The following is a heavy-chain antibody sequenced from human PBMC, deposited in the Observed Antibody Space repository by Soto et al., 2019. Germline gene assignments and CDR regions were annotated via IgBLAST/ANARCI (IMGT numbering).Heavy chain of an antibody. Sequence: GGSLRLSCAASGFTFSSYGMHWVRQAPGKGLEWVAVIWYDGSNKYYADSVKGRFTISRDNSKNTLYLQMNSLRAEDTAVYYCARVEVVVAATGYGMDVWGQGTTVTVSS. CDR1: GFTFSSYG. V-gene: IGHV3-33*01. CDR3: ARVEVVVAATGYGMDV. CDR2: IWYDGSNK. J-gene: IGHJ6*02. D-gene: IGHD2-15*01.